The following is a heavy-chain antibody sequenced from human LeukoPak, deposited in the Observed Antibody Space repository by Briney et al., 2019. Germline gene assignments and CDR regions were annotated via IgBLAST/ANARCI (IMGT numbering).Heavy chain of an antibody. J-gene: IGHJ4*02. D-gene: IGHD6-19*01. Sequence: ASVKVSCKASGYTFTGYYMHWVRQAPGQGLEWMGWINPNSGDTNYAQKFQGRVTMTRDTSISTAYMELNSLRAEDTALYYCARDPSNWGIAVAGAPFDYWGQGALVTVSS. CDR3: ARDPSNWGIAVAGAPFDY. V-gene: IGHV1-2*02. CDR1: GYTFTGYY. CDR2: INPNSGDT.